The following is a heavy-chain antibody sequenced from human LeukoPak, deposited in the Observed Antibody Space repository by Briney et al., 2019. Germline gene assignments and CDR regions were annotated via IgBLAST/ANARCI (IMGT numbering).Heavy chain of an antibody. CDR1: GGSFSAYY. J-gene: IGHJ4*02. CDR2: INHSGRT. Sequence: SETLSLTCDVYGGSFSAYYWSWIRQAPGKGLEWIGEINHSGRTDNNPSLKSRVTISVDTSKNQFSLWLTSVSAADTGVYYCARGPRNDYGGNDFDYWGQGTLVTVSS. V-gene: IGHV4-34*01. CDR3: ARGPRNDYGGNDFDY. D-gene: IGHD4-23*01.